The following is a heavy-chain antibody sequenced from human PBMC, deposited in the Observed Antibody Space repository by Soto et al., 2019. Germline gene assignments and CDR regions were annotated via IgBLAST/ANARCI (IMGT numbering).Heavy chain of an antibody. CDR3: ARQCYGSGSYYNAETYNWFDP. Sequence: PSETLSLTCTVSGGSISSSSFYWGWIRQPPGKGLEWIGSIYYSGSTYYNPPLKSRVTISVDTSKNQFSLKLSSVTAADTAVYYCARQCYGSGSYYNAETYNWFDPWGQGTLVTVSS. J-gene: IGHJ5*02. D-gene: IGHD3-10*01. CDR2: IYYSGST. V-gene: IGHV4-39*01. CDR1: GGSISSSSFY.